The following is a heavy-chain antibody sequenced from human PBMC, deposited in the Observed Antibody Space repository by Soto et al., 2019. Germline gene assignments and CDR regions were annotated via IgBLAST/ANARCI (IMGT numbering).Heavy chain of an antibody. J-gene: IGHJ6*02. Sequence: GASVKVSCKASGYTFTSYYMHWVRQAPGQGLEWMGIINPSGGSTSYAQKFQGRVTMTRDTSTSTVYMELSSLRSEDTAVYYCARELLAAGPPYYYYYGMDVWGQGTTVTVSS. V-gene: IGHV1-46*01. CDR3: ARELLAAGPPYYYYYGMDV. CDR1: GYTFTSYY. D-gene: IGHD6-13*01. CDR2: INPSGGST.